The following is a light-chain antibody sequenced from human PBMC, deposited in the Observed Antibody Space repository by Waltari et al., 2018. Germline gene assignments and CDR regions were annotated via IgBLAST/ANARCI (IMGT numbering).Light chain of an antibody. CDR1: SRDVGGDDS. J-gene: IGLJ2*01. V-gene: IGLV2-14*03. CDR3: FSQSSNNGVI. Sequence: QSALTQPASVSGSPGQSITVSCTGSSRDVGGDDSVSWYQDLPGQAPKVIIYDVSSRPSGVSDRFSGSKSGNTASLTISGLQAEDEANYYCFSQSSNNGVIFGGGTKVTVL. CDR2: DVS.